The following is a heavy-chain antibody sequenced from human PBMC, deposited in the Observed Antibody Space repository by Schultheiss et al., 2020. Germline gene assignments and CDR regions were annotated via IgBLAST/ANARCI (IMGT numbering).Heavy chain of an antibody. CDR1: GGSISSYY. D-gene: IGHD1-26*01. V-gene: IGHV4-4*07. CDR3: AREGYSGSYYYGMDV. J-gene: IGHJ6*02. CDR2: IYTSGST. Sequence: SETLSLTCTVSGGSISSYYWSWIRQPAGKGLEWIGRIYTSGSTNYNPSLKSRVTISVDTSKNQFSLKLSSVTAADTAVYYCAREGYSGSYYYGMDVWDQGTTVTVSS.